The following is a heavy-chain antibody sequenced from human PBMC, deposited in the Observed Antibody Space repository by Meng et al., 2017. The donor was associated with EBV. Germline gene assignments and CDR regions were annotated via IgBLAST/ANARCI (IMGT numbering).Heavy chain of an antibody. CDR2: IYWDDDK. CDR3: AHSRVGATEFDY. D-gene: IGHD1-26*01. V-gene: IGHV2-5*02. Sequence: LVKPQLTRILTFTFSGVSLSTSGVGWGWIRQPPGKALEWLALIYWDDDKRYSPSLKSRLTITKDTSKNQVVLTMTNMDPVDTATYYCAHSRVGATEFDYWGQGTLVTVSS. J-gene: IGHJ4*02. CDR1: GVSLSTSGVG.